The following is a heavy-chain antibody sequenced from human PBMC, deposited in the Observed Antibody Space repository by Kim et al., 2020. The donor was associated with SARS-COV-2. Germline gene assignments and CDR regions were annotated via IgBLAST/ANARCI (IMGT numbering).Heavy chain of an antibody. D-gene: IGHD3-10*01. CDR3: SEYNDFYGSGRYAWFYP. CDR2: LYSGGTT. V-gene: IGHV3-53*01. Sequence: GGSLRLSCAASGFIVSTSFMSWVRQAPGKGLEWVSILYSGGTTYYADSVKGRFTISRDDSRNTLFLQMNSLRVDDTAVYYCSEYNDFYGSGRYAWFYPWGQGVLVTVSS. CDR1: GFIVSTSF. J-gene: IGHJ5*02.